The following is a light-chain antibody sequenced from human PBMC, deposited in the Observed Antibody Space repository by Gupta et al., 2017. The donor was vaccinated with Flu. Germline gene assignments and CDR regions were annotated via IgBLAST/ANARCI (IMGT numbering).Light chain of an antibody. J-gene: IGKJ5*01. CDR2: GAS. CDR3: QQYNNWPPIT. V-gene: IGKV3-15*01. Sequence: EIVMTQSPATLSVSPGERVTLSCMASQSVSFSLAWYQQKPGQAPRLLIYGASTRATGVPARFSGSGSGTEFTLTISSLQPEDFAVYYCQQYNNWPPITFGQGTRLEIK. CDR1: QSVSFS.